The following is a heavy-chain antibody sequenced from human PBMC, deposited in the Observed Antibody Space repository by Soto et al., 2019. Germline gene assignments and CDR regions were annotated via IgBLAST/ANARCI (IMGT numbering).Heavy chain of an antibody. J-gene: IGHJ6*03. CDR2: IYYSGTT. D-gene: IGHD2-15*01. CDR3: ARLHGYCSGGSCSAYYYYYYMDV. V-gene: IGHV4-59*08. CDR1: GGSISTYY. Sequence: QVQLQESGPGLVKPSETLSLTCTVSGGSISTYYWSWIRQPPGKGLEWIGYIYYSGTTNYNPSLKRRPTISVDTSKNQFSLKLSSVTAADTAVYYCARLHGYCSGGSCSAYYYYYYMDVWGKGTTVTVSS.